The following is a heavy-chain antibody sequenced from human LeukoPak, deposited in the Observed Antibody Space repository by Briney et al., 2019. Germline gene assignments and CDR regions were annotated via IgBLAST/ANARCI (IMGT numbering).Heavy chain of an antibody. J-gene: IGHJ5*02. V-gene: IGHV4-39*07. CDR2: IYYSGTT. D-gene: IGHD3-3*01. Sequence: SETLSLTCTVSGGSISSSPYYWGWIRQPPGKGLEWIGSIYYSGTTYYNPSLKSRVTISVDTSKNQFSLKLSSVTAADTAVYYCARGGGLRFLEWLPDNWFDPWGQGTLVTVSS. CDR3: ARGGGLRFLEWLPDNWFDP. CDR1: GGSISSSPYY.